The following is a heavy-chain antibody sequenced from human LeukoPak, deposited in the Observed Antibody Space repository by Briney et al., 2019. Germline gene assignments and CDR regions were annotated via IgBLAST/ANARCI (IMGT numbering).Heavy chain of an antibody. CDR1: GYTFTGYY. J-gene: IGHJ4*02. Sequence: ASVKVSCKASGYTFTGYYMHWVRQAPGQGLEWMGWINPNSGGTNYAQKFQGWVTMTRDTSISTAYMELSRLRSDDTAVYYCARGSNYDSSGYYEYWGQGTLVTVSS. CDR2: INPNSGGT. D-gene: IGHD3-22*01. V-gene: IGHV1-2*04. CDR3: ARGSNYDSSGYYEY.